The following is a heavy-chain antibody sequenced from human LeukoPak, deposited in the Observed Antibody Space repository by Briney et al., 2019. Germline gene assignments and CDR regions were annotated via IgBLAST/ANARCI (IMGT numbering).Heavy chain of an antibody. CDR3: ARQGSYFDY. CDR2: IYPGYFDT. J-gene: IGHJ4*02. CDR1: GYSFTSYW. V-gene: IGHV5-51*01. Sequence: GESLKISCKGSGYSFTSYWIAWVRQMPGKGLEWMGMIYPGYFDTTYSPSFQGQVNISADKSISTAYLQWSSLKASDTAMYYCARQGSYFDYWAQGTLVTVSS.